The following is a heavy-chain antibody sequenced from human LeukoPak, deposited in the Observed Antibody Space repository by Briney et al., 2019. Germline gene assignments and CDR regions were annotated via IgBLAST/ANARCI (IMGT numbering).Heavy chain of an antibody. V-gene: IGHV4-38-2*02. D-gene: IGHD6-13*01. CDR1: GYSISSGYY. Sequence: SETLSLTCAVSGYSISSGYYWGWIRQPPGKGLEWIGSIYHSGSTYHNPSLKSRVTISVDTSKNQFSLKLSSVTAADTAVYYCARDLTQQLVPRGRFDPWGQGTLVTVSS. CDR3: ARDLTQQLVPRGRFDP. CDR2: IYHSGST. J-gene: IGHJ5*02.